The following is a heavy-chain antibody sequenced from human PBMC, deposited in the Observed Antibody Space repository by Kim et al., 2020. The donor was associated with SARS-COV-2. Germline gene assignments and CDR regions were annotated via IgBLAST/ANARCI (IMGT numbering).Heavy chain of an antibody. D-gene: IGHD1-1*01. V-gene: IGHV4-61*01. Sequence: SETLSLTCTVSGGSVSSGSYYWSWIRQPPGKGLEWIGYIYYSGSTNYNPSLKSRVTISVDTSKNQFSLKLSSVTAADTAVYYCARDWAWNPAADYYYYGMDVWGQGTTVTVSS. J-gene: IGHJ6*02. CDR3: ARDWAWNPAADYYYYGMDV. CDR2: IYYSGST. CDR1: GGSVSSGSYY.